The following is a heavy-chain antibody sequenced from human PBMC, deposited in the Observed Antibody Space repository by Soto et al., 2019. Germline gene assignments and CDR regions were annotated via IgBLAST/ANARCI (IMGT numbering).Heavy chain of an antibody. V-gene: IGHV1-2*04. CDR3: ARENVGFSSYYYYYMAV. Sequence: AALTASCTSSRYTFTDYYMHCVLQALGQGLEWMGWINPNSGGTNYAQKFQGWVTMTRDTSISTAYMELSRLRSDDTAVYYCARENVGFSSYYYYYMAVWGKGTTVTVSS. D-gene: IGHD2-15*01. CDR1: RYTFTDYY. CDR2: INPNSGGT. J-gene: IGHJ6*03.